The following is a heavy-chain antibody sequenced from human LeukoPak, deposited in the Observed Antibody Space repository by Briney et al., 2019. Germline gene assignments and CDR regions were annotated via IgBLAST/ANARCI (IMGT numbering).Heavy chain of an antibody. CDR1: GFTVSSNY. V-gene: IGHV3-66*01. Sequence: GGSLRLSCAASGFTVSSNYMSWVRQAPGKGLEWVSVIYSGGSTYYADSVKGRFTISRDNSKNTLYLQMNSLRAEDTAVYYCAKADYDILTGYYSPITFDYWGQGTLVTVSS. J-gene: IGHJ4*02. CDR3: AKADYDILTGYYSPITFDY. D-gene: IGHD3-9*01. CDR2: IYSGGST.